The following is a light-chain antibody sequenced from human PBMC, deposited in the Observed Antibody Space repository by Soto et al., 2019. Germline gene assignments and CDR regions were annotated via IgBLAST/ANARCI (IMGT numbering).Light chain of an antibody. Sequence: EIVLTQSPGTLSLSPGERSTLSFRASQSVSSSYLAWYQQKPGQAPRLLIYGASSRATGIPDRFSGSGSGTDFTLTISRLEPEDFAVYYCQQYGSSGFGQGTRLEIK. CDR3: QQYGSSG. CDR2: GAS. CDR1: QSVSSSY. V-gene: IGKV3-20*01. J-gene: IGKJ5*01.